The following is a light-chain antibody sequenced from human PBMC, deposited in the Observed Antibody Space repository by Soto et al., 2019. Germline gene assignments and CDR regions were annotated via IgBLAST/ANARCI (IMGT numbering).Light chain of an antibody. J-gene: IGKJ4*01. CDR3: QQRSNWPPLP. CDR1: QSVGIH. CDR2: EAS. V-gene: IGKV3-11*01. Sequence: EVVLTQSPGTLSLSPGERATLSCRASQSVGIHLAWYQQKPGRAPRLLIYEASNRATGIPARFSGSGSGTDFVLTLRSLEPEDFAVYYCQQRSNWPPLPFGGGTKVEIK.